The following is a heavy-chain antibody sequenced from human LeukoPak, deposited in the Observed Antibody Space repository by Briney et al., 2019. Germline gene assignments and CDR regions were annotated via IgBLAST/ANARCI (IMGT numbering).Heavy chain of an antibody. J-gene: IGHJ6*04. Sequence: GGSLRLSCAASGFTFSSYEMNWVRQAPGKGLEWVSYISSSGSTIYYADSVKGRFTISRDNAKNSLYLQMNSLKAEDTAVYYCAELGVTMIGGVWGKGTTVTISS. CDR3: AELGVTMIGGV. CDR2: ISSSGSTI. D-gene: IGHD3-10*02. CDR1: GFTFSSYE. V-gene: IGHV3-48*03.